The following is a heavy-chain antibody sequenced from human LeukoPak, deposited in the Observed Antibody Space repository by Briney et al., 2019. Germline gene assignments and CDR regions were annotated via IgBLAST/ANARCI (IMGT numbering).Heavy chain of an antibody. CDR2: INYGGST. V-gene: IGHV4-30-4*01. CDR3: ARDASGYCYDSSGYRVFDY. D-gene: IGHD3-22*01. Sequence: SETLSLTCTVSGGSISSGDYYWSWIRQPPGKGLEWIGYINYGGSTYYNPSLKSRVTISVDTSKNQFSLKLSSVTAADTAVYYCARDASGYCYDSSGYRVFDYWGQGTLVTVSS. CDR1: GGSISSGDYY. J-gene: IGHJ4*02.